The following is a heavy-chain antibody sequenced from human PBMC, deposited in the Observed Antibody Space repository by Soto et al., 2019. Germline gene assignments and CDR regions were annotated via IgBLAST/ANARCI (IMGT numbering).Heavy chain of an antibody. J-gene: IGHJ4*02. CDR2: ISGSGGST. V-gene: IGHV3-23*01. Sequence: EVQLLESGRSLVQPGGSLKLSCAASGFTFSSYSMSWVRQAPGKGLEWVSGISGSGGSTYNADSVKGRFTISRDNSRKTLYLQMKSLRAEDTAIYYCAKPTGDTWTTYHFDYWGQGTLVTVSS. CDR3: AKPTGDTWTTYHFDY. CDR1: GFTFSSYS. D-gene: IGHD4-17*01.